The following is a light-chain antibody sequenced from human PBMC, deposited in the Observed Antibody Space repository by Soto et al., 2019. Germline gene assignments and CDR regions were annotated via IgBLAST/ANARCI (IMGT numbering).Light chain of an antibody. CDR3: QQRSTWPLT. V-gene: IGKV3-11*01. Sequence: MVLTQSTATLSLSQGESATLSCSDSRSVSSFLAWYQQKPRQAPRLLIYDASNRPADIPARFSGSGSGTDFPLTISILEPEVVAVYYCQQRSTWPLTFGQGTRLEIK. CDR2: DAS. CDR1: RSVSSF. J-gene: IGKJ5*01.